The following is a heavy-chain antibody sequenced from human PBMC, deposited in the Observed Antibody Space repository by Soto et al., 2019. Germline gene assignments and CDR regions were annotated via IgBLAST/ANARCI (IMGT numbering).Heavy chain of an antibody. CDR2: IRGSGLIA. D-gene: IGHD3-22*01. V-gene: IGHV3-23*01. J-gene: IGHJ4*02. CDR3: AQADRFWVRFR. CDR1: AFTSGNYA. Sequence: WRCMRLSCSLSAFTSGNYAINWVSQPPERGMEWLSVIRGSGLIAYYAASTKGRFTVSSDKPTSTVSLQQTNLTLEDTAISSCAQADRFWVRFRWGQGTLVTVSS.